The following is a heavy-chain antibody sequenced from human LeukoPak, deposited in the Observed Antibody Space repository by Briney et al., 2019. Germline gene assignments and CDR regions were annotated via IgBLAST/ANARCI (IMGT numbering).Heavy chain of an antibody. V-gene: IGHV1-18*01. CDR1: GYTFTSYG. D-gene: IGHD3-10*01. Sequence: ASVKVSCKASGYTFTSYGISWVRQAPGQGLEWMGWISAYNGNTNYAQKLQGRVTMTTDTSTSTAYMELSSLRSEDTAVYYCARDRVSSMVRGVIITYWFDPWGQGTLVTVSS. J-gene: IGHJ5*02. CDR3: ARDRVSSMVRGVIITYWFDP. CDR2: ISAYNGNT.